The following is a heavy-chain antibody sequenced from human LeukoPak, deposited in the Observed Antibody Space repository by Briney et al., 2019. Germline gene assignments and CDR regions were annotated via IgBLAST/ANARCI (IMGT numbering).Heavy chain of an antibody. D-gene: IGHD5-18*01. Sequence: ASVTVSFKASGYTFTSYYMHWVRQAPGQGLEWMGIINPSGGSTSYAQKFQGRVTMTRDMSTSTVYMELSSLRSEDTAVYYCARVGGYSYGTHDAFDIWGQGTMVTVSS. CDR1: GYTFTSYY. V-gene: IGHV1-46*01. J-gene: IGHJ3*02. CDR2: INPSGGST. CDR3: ARVGGYSYGTHDAFDI.